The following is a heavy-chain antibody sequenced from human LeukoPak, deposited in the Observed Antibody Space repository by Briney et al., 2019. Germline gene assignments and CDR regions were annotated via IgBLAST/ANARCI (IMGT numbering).Heavy chain of an antibody. J-gene: IGHJ4*02. CDR2: IYENGGTT. V-gene: IGHV3-23*01. D-gene: IGHD6-13*01. Sequence: GGSLRLSCVGSGFTFRSHAMSWVRQAPEKGLEFVSGIYENGGTTYYADSVKGRFSISRDNSKNSLYLQMNSLRAEDTALYYCAKDRSPYSSSWYDYWGQGTLVTVSS. CDR3: AKDRSPYSSSWYDY. CDR1: GFTFRSHA.